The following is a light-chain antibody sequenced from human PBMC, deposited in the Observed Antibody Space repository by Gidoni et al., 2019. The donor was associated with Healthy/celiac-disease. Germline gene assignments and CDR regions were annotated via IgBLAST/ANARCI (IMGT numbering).Light chain of an antibody. J-gene: IGKJ3*01. CDR2: GAS. V-gene: IGKV3-20*01. CDR3: QQYGSSRDT. Sequence: EIVLTKSPGTLSLSLGERATLSCRASQSVSSSYLAWYQQKPGQAPRLLIYGASSRATGIPDRFSGSGSGTDFTLTISRLEPEDFAVYYCQQYGSSRDTFGPGTKVDIK. CDR1: QSVSSSY.